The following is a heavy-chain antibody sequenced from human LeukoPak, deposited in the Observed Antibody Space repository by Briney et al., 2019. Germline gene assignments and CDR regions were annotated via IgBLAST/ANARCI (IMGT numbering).Heavy chain of an antibody. CDR2: IYPGYSDT. CDR3: ARRRGRYSGDAFDI. Sequence: GESLKFSCKGSGYRFTSYWIGWVRQMPGKGLEWMGFIYPGYSDTRYSPSFQGQVTISADKSMSTAYLQWSSLKASDTAMYYCARRRGRYSGDAFDIWGQGTMVTVSS. CDR1: GYRFTSYW. J-gene: IGHJ3*02. V-gene: IGHV5-51*01. D-gene: IGHD3-10*01.